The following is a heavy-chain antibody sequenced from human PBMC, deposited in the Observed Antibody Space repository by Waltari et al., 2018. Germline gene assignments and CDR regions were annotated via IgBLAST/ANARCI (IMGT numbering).Heavy chain of an antibody. Sequence: QVQLVQSGSELKKPGASVKISCKASGYIFTSYAINWVRQAPGQGLELMGWIVTSTGNPTYAQGFTVRFVFSLETSVSTAYLEINNLKAEDTAVYYCTREVVPAATIVVNWFDPWGQGTLVTVSS. D-gene: IGHD2-2*01. CDR1: GYIFTSYA. J-gene: IGHJ5*02. CDR2: IVTSTGNP. CDR3: TREVVPAATIVVNWFDP. V-gene: IGHV7-4-1*02.